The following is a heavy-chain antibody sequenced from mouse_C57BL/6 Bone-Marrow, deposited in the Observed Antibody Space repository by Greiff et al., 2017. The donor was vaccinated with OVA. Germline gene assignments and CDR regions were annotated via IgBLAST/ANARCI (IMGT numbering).Heavy chain of an antibody. D-gene: IGHD2-2*01. Sequence: QVQLQQSGAKLVKPGASVKMSCKASGYTFTTYPIEWMKQNHGKSLEWIGNFHPYNDDTKYNEKFKGKATLTVEKSSSTVYLELSRLTSDDSAVYYCARGLWLRRGYYYAMDYWGQGTSVTVSS. J-gene: IGHJ4*01. CDR1: GYTFTTYP. V-gene: IGHV1-47*01. CDR3: ARGLWLRRGYYYAMDY. CDR2: FHPYNDDT.